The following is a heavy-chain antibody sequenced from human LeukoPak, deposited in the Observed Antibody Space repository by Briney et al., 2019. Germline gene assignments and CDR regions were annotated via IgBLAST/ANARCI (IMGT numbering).Heavy chain of an antibody. J-gene: IGHJ4*02. CDR2: IYHSGST. D-gene: IGHD4-17*01. CDR1: GYSISSGYY. Sequence: SETLSLTCAVSGYSISSGYYWGWIRQPPGKGLEWIGSIYHSGSTYYNPSLKSRVTISVDTSKNQFPLKLSSVTAADTAVYYCARGGLLDYGDYAAFDYWGQGTLVTVSS. CDR3: ARGGLLDYGDYAAFDY. V-gene: IGHV4-38-2*01.